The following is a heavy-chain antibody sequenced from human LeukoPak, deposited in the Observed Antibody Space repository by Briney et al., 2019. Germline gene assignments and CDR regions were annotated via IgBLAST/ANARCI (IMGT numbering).Heavy chain of an antibody. J-gene: IGHJ5*02. CDR3: AREYSTGFDP. CDR2: INSDGSST. Sequence: PGGSERLSCAASGFTVSSNYMSWVRQAPGKGLEWVSRINSDGSSTSYADSVKGRFTISRDNAKNTLYLQMNSLRAEDTAVYYCAREYSTGFDPWGQGTPVTVTS. D-gene: IGHD2-15*01. CDR1: GFTVSSNY. V-gene: IGHV3-74*01.